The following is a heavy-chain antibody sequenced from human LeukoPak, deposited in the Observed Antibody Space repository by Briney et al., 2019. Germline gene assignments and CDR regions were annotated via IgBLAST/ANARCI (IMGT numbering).Heavy chain of an antibody. CDR2: IYHSGST. D-gene: IGHD5-12*01. CDR3: ARAGVTDRYSGYDLDY. V-gene: IGHV4-59*01. CDR1: GGSLSTYY. Sequence: SETLSLTCTVSGGSLSTYYWSWIRQPPGKGLEWLGIIYHSGSTTYNPSLRSRVTISLDTSKNQMSLNLSSVTAADTAVYFCARAGVTDRYSGYDLDYWGQGTLVTVSS. J-gene: IGHJ4*02.